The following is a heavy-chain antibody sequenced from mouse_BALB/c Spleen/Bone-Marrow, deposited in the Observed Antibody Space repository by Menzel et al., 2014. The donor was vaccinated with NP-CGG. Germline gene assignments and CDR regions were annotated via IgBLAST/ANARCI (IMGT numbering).Heavy chain of an antibody. CDR2: FNPNNGGT. J-gene: IGHJ1*01. CDR3: ARDYGSVGWYFDV. Sequence: EVHLVESGPDLVKSGASVKISCKASGYSFTGYYMHWVKQSHGKSLEWIGRFNPNNGGTSCNQKFKGKAILTVDKSSSTAYMELRSLTSEDSAVYYCARDYGSVGWYFDVWGAGTTVTVSS. D-gene: IGHD1-2*01. CDR1: GYSFTGYY. V-gene: IGHV1-26*01.